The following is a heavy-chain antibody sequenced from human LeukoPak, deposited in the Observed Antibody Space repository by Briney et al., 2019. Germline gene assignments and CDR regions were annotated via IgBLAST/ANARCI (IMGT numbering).Heavy chain of an antibody. CDR3: ARHIAVAALGFDP. D-gene: IGHD6-19*01. Sequence: SETLSLTCAVSGYSISSGYYWGWIRQPPGQGLEWIGSIYHSGSTYYNPSLKSRVTISVGTSKNQFSLKLSSVTAADTAVYYCARHIAVAALGFDPWGQGTLVTVSS. J-gene: IGHJ5*02. CDR2: IYHSGST. CDR1: GYSISSGYY. V-gene: IGHV4-38-2*01.